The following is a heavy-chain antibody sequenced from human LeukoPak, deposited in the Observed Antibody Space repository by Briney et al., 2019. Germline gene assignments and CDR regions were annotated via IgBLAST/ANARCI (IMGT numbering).Heavy chain of an antibody. J-gene: IGHJ6*03. V-gene: IGHV4-34*01. Sequence: PSETLSLTCAVYGGSFTGYYWTWIRQPPGKGLEWIGEINHSGSTNYNPSLKSRVTLLVDTSKNQFSLKLTSVTAADTAVYYCARRDYSDRSGYYHYYYYYYMDVWGKGTTVTISS. CDR1: GGSFTGYY. CDR3: ARRDYSDRSGYYHYYYYYYMDV. D-gene: IGHD3-22*01. CDR2: INHSGST.